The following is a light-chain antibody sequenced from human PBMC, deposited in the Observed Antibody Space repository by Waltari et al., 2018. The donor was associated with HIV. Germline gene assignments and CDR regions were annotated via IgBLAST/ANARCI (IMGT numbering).Light chain of an antibody. V-gene: IGLV1-40*01. CDR2: ANS. J-gene: IGLJ1*01. CDR1: SSNIGSNFD. Sequence: QSVLTQPPSVSGAPGQRVTLSCTASSSNIGSNFDVHWYQLPPGSAPKLLIFANSNRPSGVPDRFSASKSATSASLAISGLQPEDEAEYYCQSFDNSLNGYVFGTGTTVIVL. CDR3: QSFDNSLNGYV.